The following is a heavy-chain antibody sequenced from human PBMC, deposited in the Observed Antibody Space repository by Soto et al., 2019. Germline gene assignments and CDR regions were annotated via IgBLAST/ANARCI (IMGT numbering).Heavy chain of an antibody. Sequence: SETLSLTCSVSGGSISSGSYYWGWIRQTPGRGLEWIASMYHGGTTYSNPSLKSRVTISVDTSKNQFSLRLTSVTAADTAVYYGARRGVRAAATNWVDPWGQGTLV. D-gene: IGHD6-13*01. CDR3: ARRGVRAAATNWVDP. CDR2: MYHGGTT. J-gene: IGHJ5*02. CDR1: GGSISSGSYY. V-gene: IGHV4-39*01.